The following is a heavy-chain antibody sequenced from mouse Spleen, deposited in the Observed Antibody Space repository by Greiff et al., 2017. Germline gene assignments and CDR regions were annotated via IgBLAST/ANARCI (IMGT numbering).Heavy chain of an antibody. Sequence: QVQLQQPGAELVMPGASVKLSCKASGYTFTSYWMHWVKQRPGQGLEWIGEIDPSDSYTNYNQKFKGKATLTVDKSSSTAYMQLSSLTSEDSAVYYCARGDYDGLFAYWGQGTLVTVSA. CDR1: GYTFTSYW. D-gene: IGHD2-4*01. CDR2: IDPSDSYT. V-gene: IGHV1-69*01. CDR3: ARGDYDGLFAY. J-gene: IGHJ3*01.